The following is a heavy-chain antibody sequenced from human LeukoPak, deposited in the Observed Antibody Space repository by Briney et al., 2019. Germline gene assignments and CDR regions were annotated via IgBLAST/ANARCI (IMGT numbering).Heavy chain of an antibody. V-gene: IGHV4-34*01. J-gene: IGHJ1*01. CDR3: ARGFCRGESFYSGEYFQH. CDR2: ITHNGST. Sequence: SETLSLTCGVHGESLNDYYWSWIRQSPGKGLEWIGEITHNGSTTFNPSLESRLTISVDTSKNQFSLKLTSVTAADASVYFCARGFCRGESFYSGEYFQHWGQGTLVTVSS. D-gene: IGHD2-15*01. CDR1: GESLNDYY.